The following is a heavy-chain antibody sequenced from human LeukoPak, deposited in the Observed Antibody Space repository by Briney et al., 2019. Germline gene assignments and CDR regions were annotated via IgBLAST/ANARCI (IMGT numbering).Heavy chain of an antibody. Sequence: GGSLRLSCAASGFTLSDYSMTWVRQAPGQGLEWISFLTSGGVSAFYADSVRGRFTVSRDDARNSLSLYMNTLRADDTAVYYCASSLNTFMVSPYYLEYWGPETLVTVPS. J-gene: IGHJ4*02. CDR1: GFTLSDYS. CDR2: LTSGGVSA. V-gene: IGHV3-11*04. D-gene: IGHD5-18*01. CDR3: ASSLNTFMVSPYYLEY.